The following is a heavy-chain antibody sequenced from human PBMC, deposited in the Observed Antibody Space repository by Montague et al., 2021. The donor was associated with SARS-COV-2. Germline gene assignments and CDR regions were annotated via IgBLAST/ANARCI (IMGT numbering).Heavy chain of an antibody. J-gene: IGHJ6*02. Sequence: SETLSLTCTVSGGSISSYYWSWIRQPPGKGLEWIGYIYYGGSTNYSPSFKGRVIMSVDTSNNQFSLRLTSVTAADTAVYYCARVHPLWFGELLLDYYYYYGMDVWGQGTTVTVSS. V-gene: IGHV4-59*12. D-gene: IGHD3-10*01. CDR2: IYYGGST. CDR1: GGSISSYY. CDR3: ARVHPLWFGELLLDYYYYYGMDV.